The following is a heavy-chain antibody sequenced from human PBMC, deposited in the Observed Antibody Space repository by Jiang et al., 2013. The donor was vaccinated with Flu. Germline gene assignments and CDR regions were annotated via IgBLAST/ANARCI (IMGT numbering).Heavy chain of an antibody. Sequence: VQLLESGGGLVQPGGSLRLSCAGSGFTFSSYAMSWVRQAPGKGLEWVSGISGTGGRTNYADSVKGRFTISRDNSKNTLYLQMNSLRAEDTAVYYCAKLYDFWSTYYLYGMDVWGQGTTVTVSS. V-gene: IGHV3-23*01. J-gene: IGHJ6*02. CDR1: GFTFSSYA. CDR3: AKLYDFWSTYYLYGMDV. D-gene: IGHD3-3*01. CDR2: ISGTGGRT.